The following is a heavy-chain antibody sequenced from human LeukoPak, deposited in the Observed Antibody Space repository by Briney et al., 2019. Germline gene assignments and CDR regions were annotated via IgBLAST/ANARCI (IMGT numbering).Heavy chain of an antibody. V-gene: IGHV4-34*01. CDR3: ARGQDYYDSSGYXSRXXXQYYFDY. CDR2: INHSGNT. CDR1: GGSFSGYY. Sequence: SETLSLTCAVYGGSFSGYYWSWIRQPPGKGLEWIGEINHSGNTNYNPSLKSRVTISVDTSKNQFSLKLSSVTAADTAVYYCARGQDYYDSSGYXSRXXXQYYFDYWGQXTLVTVS. D-gene: IGHD3-22*01. J-gene: IGHJ4*02.